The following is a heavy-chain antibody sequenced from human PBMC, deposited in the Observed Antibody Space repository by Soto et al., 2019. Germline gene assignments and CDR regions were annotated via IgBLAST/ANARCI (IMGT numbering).Heavy chain of an antibody. Sequence: ASGTPSPTCTVSWGSVSSGRFYWGWGRQPPGEGLGWVGDIYYSCTTDDSNPLKSLVTISVDTSKNQFSLKLSSVTAADTAVYYCARERAHSGSYGMDVWGQGTTVTVSS. V-gene: IGHV4-61*01. CDR2: IYYSCTT. CDR3: ARERAHSGSYGMDV. D-gene: IGHD1-26*01. CDR1: WGSVSSGRFY. J-gene: IGHJ6*02.